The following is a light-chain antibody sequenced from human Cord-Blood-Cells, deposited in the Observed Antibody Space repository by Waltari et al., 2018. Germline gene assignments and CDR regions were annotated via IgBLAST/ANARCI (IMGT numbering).Light chain of an antibody. CDR3: SSYTSSSTLV. Sequence: QSALTQPASVSGSPGQSITISCTGTSSDVGGYKYVSWYQHHPGKAPKLMFDDVSNRPSGVSNRFSGSKSGNTAALTISGLQAEDEADYYCSSYTSSSTLVFGTGTKVTVL. J-gene: IGLJ1*01. CDR1: SSDVGGYKY. V-gene: IGLV2-14*03. CDR2: DVS.